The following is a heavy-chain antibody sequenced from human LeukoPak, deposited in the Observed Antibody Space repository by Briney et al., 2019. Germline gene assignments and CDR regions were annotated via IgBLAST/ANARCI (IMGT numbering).Heavy chain of an antibody. CDR1: GGSIRIANYY. D-gene: IGHD3-10*01. Sequence: SETLSLTCTVSGGSIRIANYYWEWIRQPPGKGLEWIGSIYYSGSTYYNPSLKSRVTISADTSKNQLSLKLSSLTAADTAVYYCARRRFGEPTGNWGQGTLVTVSS. CDR3: ARRRFGEPTGN. CDR2: IYYSGST. J-gene: IGHJ4*02. V-gene: IGHV4-39*01.